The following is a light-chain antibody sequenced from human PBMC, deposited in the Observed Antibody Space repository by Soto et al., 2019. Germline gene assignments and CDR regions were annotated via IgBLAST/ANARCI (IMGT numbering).Light chain of an antibody. CDR1: RSVTTY. CDR3: QQYNNWPPYT. Sequence: EIVLTQSPATLSLSPGERATLSCMASRSVTTYFAWYQQKPGQAPRLLIYDVSNRAPAIPDRFSGSGSGTDFTLTISNVEPEDFAVYYCQQYNNWPPYTFGQGTRLEIK. J-gene: IGKJ5*01. V-gene: IGKV3-11*01. CDR2: DVS.